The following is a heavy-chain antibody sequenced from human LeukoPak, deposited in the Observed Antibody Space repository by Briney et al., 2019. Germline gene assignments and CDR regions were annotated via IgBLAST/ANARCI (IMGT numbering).Heavy chain of an antibody. CDR2: IYYSGST. J-gene: IGHJ4*02. Sequence: KPSETLSLTCTVSGGSISSYYWSWIRQPPGKGLEWIGYIYYSGSTKYNPSFKSRVTISVDTSKNQFSLKLISVTAADTAMYYCARVVRDDILTGYYIDYWGQGTLVTVSS. CDR3: ARVVRDDILTGYYIDY. CDR1: GGSISSYY. D-gene: IGHD3-9*01. V-gene: IGHV4-59*01.